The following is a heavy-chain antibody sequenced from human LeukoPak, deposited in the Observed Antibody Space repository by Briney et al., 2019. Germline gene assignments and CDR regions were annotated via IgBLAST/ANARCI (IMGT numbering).Heavy chain of an antibody. CDR2: ISSSSPYI. Sequence: GGSLRLSCAASGFTFSDYSMNWVRQAPGKGLEWVSSISSSSPYIYYTDSVKGRFTISRDNAKNSLYLQMNSLRAEDTAVYYCARAPAGEPLDYWGQGTLVTVSS. D-gene: IGHD1-14*01. J-gene: IGHJ4*02. CDR3: ARAPAGEPLDY. V-gene: IGHV3-21*01. CDR1: GFTFSDYS.